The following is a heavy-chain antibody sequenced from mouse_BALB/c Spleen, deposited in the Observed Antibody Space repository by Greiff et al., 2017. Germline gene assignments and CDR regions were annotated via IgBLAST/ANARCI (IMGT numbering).Heavy chain of an antibody. J-gene: IGHJ4*01. CDR3: ARSYRYDEEGAMDY. CDR1: GYTFTSYW. Sequence: QVQLQQSGAELAKPGASVKMSCKASGYTFTSYWMHWVNQRPGQGLEWIGYINPSTGYTEYNQKFKDKATLTADKSSSTAYMQLSSLTSEDSAVYYCARSYRYDEEGAMDYWGQGTSVTVSS. D-gene: IGHD2-14*01. V-gene: IGHV1-7*01. CDR2: INPSTGYT.